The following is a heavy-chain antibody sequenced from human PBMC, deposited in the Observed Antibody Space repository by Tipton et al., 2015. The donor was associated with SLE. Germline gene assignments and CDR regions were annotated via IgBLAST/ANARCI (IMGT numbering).Heavy chain of an antibody. D-gene: IGHD3-3*01. V-gene: IGHV4-39*07. CDR1: GGSMRSFSYS. J-gene: IGHJ4*02. CDR3: VREHHPRITVFGADC. Sequence: TLSLTCTVSGGSMRSFSYSWGWIRQPPGKGLEWIGSSFHSGKTYYNPTLMSRVTISGDTSKNQFFLNLDSVTAADTAVYYCVREHHPRITVFGADCWGQGTLVTVPS. CDR2: SFHSGKT.